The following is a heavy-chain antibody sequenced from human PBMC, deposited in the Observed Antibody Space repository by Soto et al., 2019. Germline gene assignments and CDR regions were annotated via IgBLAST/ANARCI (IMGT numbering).Heavy chain of an antibody. V-gene: IGHV4-59*01. CDR2: IFYSGGT. J-gene: IGHJ4*02. CDR1: GGSISTYY. D-gene: IGHD5-18*01. Sequence: PSETLSLTCTVSGGSISTYYWSWIRQPPGKGLQWIGYIFYSGGTAYNPSLESRVSISLDMSKKQFSLKLNSVTAAETAAYYCERVQPVQKVIDYWGQGTQVTVSS. CDR3: ERVQPVQKVIDY.